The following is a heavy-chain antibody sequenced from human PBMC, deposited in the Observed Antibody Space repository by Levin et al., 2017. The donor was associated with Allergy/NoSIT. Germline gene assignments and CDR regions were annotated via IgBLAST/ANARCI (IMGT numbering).Heavy chain of an antibody. J-gene: IGHJ4*02. CDR1: GFTFSTFQ. CDR3: ARVRGGSQSPPDY. Sequence: GGSLRLSCAVSGFTFSTFQMTWVRQAPGMGLEWISYISSSGGTTYYAESVEGRFTISRDNADNSLFLQMSSLRVEDTGIYYCARVRGGSQSPPDYWGQGTLVTVAS. D-gene: IGHD5-12*01. V-gene: IGHV3-48*03. CDR2: ISSSGGTT.